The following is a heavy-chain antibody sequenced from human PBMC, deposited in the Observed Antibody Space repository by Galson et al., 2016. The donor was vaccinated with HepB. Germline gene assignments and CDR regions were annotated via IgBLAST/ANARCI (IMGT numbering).Heavy chain of an antibody. CDR3: ARGLYSYYYAMDV. Sequence: SVKVSCKASGYNFIDYYIHWVRQAPGQGLEWMGWINPNSGGTISAQKFQGWVTLTRVTSINTAYMQLSSLKSDDTAVYYCARGLYSYYYAMDVWGQGTKVTVSS. D-gene: IGHD3-16*01. CDR2: INPNSGGT. V-gene: IGHV1-2*04. J-gene: IGHJ6*02. CDR1: GYNFIDYY.